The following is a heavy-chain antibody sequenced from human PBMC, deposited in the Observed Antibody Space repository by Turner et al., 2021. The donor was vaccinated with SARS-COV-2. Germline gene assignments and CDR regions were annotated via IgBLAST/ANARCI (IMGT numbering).Heavy chain of an antibody. D-gene: IGHD4-4*01. J-gene: IGHJ4*02. V-gene: IGHV3-30*18. CDR2: TSYDGSKK. Sequence: QVQLVESGGGVVQPGRSLRLSCAAPASTFSSYGMHWVRQAPGKGLEWVAVTSYDGSKKYYADSVKSRFTITRDNSKNTLYLQMNSLRAEDTAVYYCAKQQGLYSNPMYYFDYWGQGTLVTVSS. CDR1: ASTFSSYG. CDR3: AKQQGLYSNPMYYFDY.